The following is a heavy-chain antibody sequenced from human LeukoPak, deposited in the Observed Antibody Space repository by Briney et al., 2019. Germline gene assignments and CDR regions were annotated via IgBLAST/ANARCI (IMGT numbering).Heavy chain of an antibody. V-gene: IGHV4-4*02. CDR2: IYHSGNT. Sequence: SETLSLTCAVSGGSISSSNWWSWVRQPRGKGLEWMGEIYHSGNTNYNSSLKGRITISVDKSKNQLSLKLSSVTAADTAVYYCARGTAAAGNFEYWGQGTLVTVSS. CDR3: ARGTAAAGNFEY. D-gene: IGHD6-13*01. J-gene: IGHJ4*02. CDR1: GGSISSSNW.